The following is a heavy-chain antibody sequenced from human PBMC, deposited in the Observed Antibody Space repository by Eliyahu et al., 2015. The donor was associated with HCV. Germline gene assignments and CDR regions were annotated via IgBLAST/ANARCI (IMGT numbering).Heavy chain of an antibody. V-gene: IGHV4-59*01. J-gene: IGHJ4*02. CDR3: ARDLRGMGDYGMFDY. Sequence: QVQLQESGPGLVKPSETLSLTCXVSGXXISSYYWSWIRQPPGKGLEWIGYIYYSGSTNYNPSLKSRVTISVDTSKNQFSLKLSSVTAADTAVYYCARDLRGMGDYGMFDYWGQGTLVTVSS. D-gene: IGHD4-17*01. CDR1: GXXISSYY. CDR2: IYYSGST.